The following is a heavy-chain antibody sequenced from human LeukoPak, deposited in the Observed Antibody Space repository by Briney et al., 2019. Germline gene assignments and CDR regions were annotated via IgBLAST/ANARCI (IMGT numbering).Heavy chain of an antibody. J-gene: IGHJ4*02. CDR1: GFTFSNAW. CDR3: TYRAPALGVGAGAIDY. V-gene: IGHV3-15*01. Sequence: PGGSLRLSCAASGFTFSNAWMSWVRQAPGKGLEWVGRIKSKTDGGTTDYAAPVKGRFTISRDDSKNTLYLQMNSLKTEDTAVYYLTYRAPALGVGAGAIDYWGQGTLVTVSS. D-gene: IGHD4/OR15-4a*01. CDR2: IKSKTDGGTT.